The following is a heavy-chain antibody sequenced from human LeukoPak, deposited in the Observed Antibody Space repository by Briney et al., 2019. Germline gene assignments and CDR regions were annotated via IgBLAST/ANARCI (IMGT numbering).Heavy chain of an antibody. J-gene: IGHJ4*02. CDR2: IYYSGST. CDR1: GGSISSYY. V-gene: IGHV4-59*01. D-gene: IGHD6-19*01. Sequence: PSETLSLTCTVSGGSISSYYWTWIRQPPGKGLEWIGYIYYSGSTNYNPSLKSRVTISVDTSKNQFSLKLSSVTAADTAVYYCARDSYSSGSYYLDYWGQGTLVTVSS. CDR3: ARDSYSSGSYYLDY.